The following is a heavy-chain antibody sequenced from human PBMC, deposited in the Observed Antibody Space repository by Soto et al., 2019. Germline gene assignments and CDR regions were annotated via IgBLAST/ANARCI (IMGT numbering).Heavy chain of an antibody. CDR3: ASGGSSNNPRGYYYYGMDV. CDR2: VYYIGTT. D-gene: IGHD4-4*01. V-gene: IGHV4-61*03. Sequence: SETLSLTCMVSGGSVKSPSHYWSWIRQSPGKGLEWIGNVYYIGTTDYNPSLENRVTILLDRSDNHFSLQLRSVTVDDTAVYYCASGGSSNNPRGYYYYGMDVWGQGTTVTVSS. J-gene: IGHJ6*02. CDR1: GGSVKSPSHY.